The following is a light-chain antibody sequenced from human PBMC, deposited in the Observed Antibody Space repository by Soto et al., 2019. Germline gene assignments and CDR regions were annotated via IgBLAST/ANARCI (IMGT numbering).Light chain of an antibody. CDR3: SSYTSTGPII. CDR1: SSDVGGYSY. V-gene: IGLV2-14*01. J-gene: IGLJ2*01. CDR2: EVS. Sequence: QSALTQPASVSGSPGQSITISCTGTSSDVGGYSYVSWYQQLPGKAPKLIIYEVSNRPSGVSNRFSGSKSGNTASLTISGLQAGDEADYHCSSYTSTGPIIFGGGTKVTVL.